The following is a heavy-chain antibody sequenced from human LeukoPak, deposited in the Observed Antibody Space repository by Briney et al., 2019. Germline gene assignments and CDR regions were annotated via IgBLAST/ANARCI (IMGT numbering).Heavy chain of an antibody. CDR2: ISGSGGST. CDR3: AKDRVSPGFNWFDP. J-gene: IGHJ5*02. Sequence: GGSLRLSCAASGFTFSSYAMSWVRQAPGKGLEWVSAISGSGGSTYYADFVKGRFTISRDNSKSTVYLQMNSLRTEDTAVYYCAKDRVSPGFNWFDPWGQGTLVTVSS. V-gene: IGHV3-23*01. D-gene: IGHD2/OR15-2a*01. CDR1: GFTFSSYA.